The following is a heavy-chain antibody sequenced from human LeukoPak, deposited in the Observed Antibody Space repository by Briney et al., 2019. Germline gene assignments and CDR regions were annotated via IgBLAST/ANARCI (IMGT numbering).Heavy chain of an antibody. CDR2: IYHGETT. J-gene: IGHJ4*02. V-gene: IGHV4-38-2*02. Sequence: SETLSLTCTVSGYSITTGHYWGWIRQPPGRGLEWIGSIYHGETTYYNPSLKNRLTISLDTSKNQFSLKLSSVTAADTAVYYCASNWSDFDYWGQGILVTVSS. CDR1: GYSITTGHY. CDR3: ASNWSDFDY. D-gene: IGHD1-1*01.